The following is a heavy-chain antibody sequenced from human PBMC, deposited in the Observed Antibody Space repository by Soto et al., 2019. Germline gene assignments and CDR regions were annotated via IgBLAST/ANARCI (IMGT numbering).Heavy chain of an antibody. D-gene: IGHD4-17*01. CDR3: AREPYGGNEYDY. CDR1: GYTFSRDG. Sequence: ASVRVSCKASGYTFSRDGMQWVRQAPGQCLEWMGWINVGDGHTKYSQKFQGRVTITRDTSASTAFMELSSLISDDTAVFYCAREPYGGNEYDYWGQGTLVTVSS. V-gene: IGHV1-3*01. CDR2: INVGDGHT. J-gene: IGHJ4*02.